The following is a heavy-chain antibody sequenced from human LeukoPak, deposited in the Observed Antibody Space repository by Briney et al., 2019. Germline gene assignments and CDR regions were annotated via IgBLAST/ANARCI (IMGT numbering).Heavy chain of an antibody. Sequence: GGSLRLSCAASGFTFSGSAMHWVRRASGKGLEWVGRIRSKANSYATAYAASVKGRFTISRDDSKNTAYLQMNSLKTEDTAVYYCTRPMLYYYGSGSYSSVYYFDYWGQGTLVTVSS. CDR3: TRPMLYYYGSGSYSSVYYFDY. V-gene: IGHV3-73*01. J-gene: IGHJ4*02. CDR2: IRSKANSYAT. CDR1: GFTFSGSA. D-gene: IGHD3-10*01.